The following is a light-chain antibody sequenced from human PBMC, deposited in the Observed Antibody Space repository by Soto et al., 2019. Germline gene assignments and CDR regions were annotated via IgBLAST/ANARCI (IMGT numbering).Light chain of an antibody. V-gene: IGKV4-1*01. Sequence: DILMTQSPDSLAVSLGERATINCKSSQSVFYSSNNKNSVAWYQQKPGQPPQLLIYWASTRESGVPDRFSGSESGTDFTLTISRLEPEDFAVYYCQQYGSSPRTFGQGTKV. CDR3: QQYGSSPRT. J-gene: IGKJ1*01. CDR1: QSVFYSSNNKNS. CDR2: WAS.